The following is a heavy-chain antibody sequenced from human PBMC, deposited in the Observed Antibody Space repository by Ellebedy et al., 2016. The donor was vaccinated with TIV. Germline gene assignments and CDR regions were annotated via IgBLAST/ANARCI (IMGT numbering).Heavy chain of an antibody. CDR1: GYSFTSYW. J-gene: IGHJ5*02. CDR3: ARRLRDSSSSGWFDP. V-gene: IGHV5-51*01. Sequence: PGGSLRLSCKGSGYSFTSYWIGWVRQMPGKGLEWMGIIYPGDSDTRYSPSFQGQVTISADKSISTAYLQWSSLKASDTAMYYCARRLRDSSSSGWFDPWGQGTLVTVSS. D-gene: IGHD6-6*01. CDR2: IYPGDSDT.